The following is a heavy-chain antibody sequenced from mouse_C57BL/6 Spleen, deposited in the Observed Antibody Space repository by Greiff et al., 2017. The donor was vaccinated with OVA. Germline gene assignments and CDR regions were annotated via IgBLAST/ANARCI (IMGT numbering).Heavy chain of an antibody. CDR2: IWSGGST. D-gene: IGHD1-1*01. V-gene: IGHV2-2*01. J-gene: IGHJ1*03. Sequence: QVQLKESGPGLVQPSQSLSITCTASGFSLTSYGVHWVRQSPGKGLEWLGVIWSGGSTDYNAAFISRLSISKDNSKSQVFFKMNSLQADDTAIYYCARYYGSSGGYFDVWGTGTTVTVSS. CDR3: ARYYGSSGGYFDV. CDR1: GFSLTSYG.